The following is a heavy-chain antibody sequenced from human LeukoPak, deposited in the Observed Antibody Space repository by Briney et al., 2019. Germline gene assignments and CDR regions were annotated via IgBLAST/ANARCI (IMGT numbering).Heavy chain of an antibody. CDR3: ARDARGSSYMDV. V-gene: IGHV4-61*08. CDR2: IYYSGST. J-gene: IGHJ6*02. Sequence: SSETLSLTCIVSGGSISSGDYYWSWIRQPPGKGLEWIGYIYYSGSTNYNPSLKSRVTISVDTSKNQFSLKVSSVTAADTAVYYCARDARGSSYMDVWGQGTTVTVSS. CDR1: GGSISSGDYY. D-gene: IGHD3-10*01.